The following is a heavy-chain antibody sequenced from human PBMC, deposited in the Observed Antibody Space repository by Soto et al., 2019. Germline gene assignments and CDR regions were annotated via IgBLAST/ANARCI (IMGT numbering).Heavy chain of an antibody. CDR1: GYTLTELS. J-gene: IGHJ6*02. Sequence: GASVKVSCKVSGYTLTELSTHWVRQAPGKGLEWMGGFDPEDAEIIYAQKFQGRVTMTEDTSTDTAYMELSSLRSEDTAVYYCAGITMIVVGAYGMDVWGQGTTVTVSS. CDR2: FDPEDAEI. CDR3: AGITMIVVGAYGMDV. V-gene: IGHV1-24*01. D-gene: IGHD3-22*01.